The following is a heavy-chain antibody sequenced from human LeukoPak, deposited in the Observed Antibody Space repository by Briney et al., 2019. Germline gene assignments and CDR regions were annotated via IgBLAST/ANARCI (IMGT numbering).Heavy chain of an antibody. V-gene: IGHV4-4*09. D-gene: IGHD3-10*01. J-gene: IGHJ5*02. CDR2: IYTSGST. CDR1: GGSISSYY. Sequence: SETLSLTCTVSGGSISSYYWSWIRQPPGKGLEWIGYIYTSGSTNYNPSLKSRVTISVDTSKNQFSLKLSSVTAADTAVYYCARQVRGGSESYSPNWFDPWGQGTLVTVSS. CDR3: ARQVRGGSESYSPNWFDP.